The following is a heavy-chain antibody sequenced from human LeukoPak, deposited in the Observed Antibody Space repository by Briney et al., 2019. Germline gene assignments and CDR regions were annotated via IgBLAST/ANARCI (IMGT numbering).Heavy chain of an antibody. J-gene: IGHJ4*02. CDR2: IIPIFGTA. V-gene: IGHV1-69*13. CDR1: GGTFSSYA. D-gene: IGHD3-22*01. Sequence: ASVKVSCKASGGTFSSYAISWVRQAPGQGLEWMGGIIPIFGTANYAQKFQGRVTITADESTSTAYMELSSLRSEDTAVYYCASSADDYYDSSGYSPGWWGQGTLVTVSS. CDR3: ASSADDYYDSSGYSPGW.